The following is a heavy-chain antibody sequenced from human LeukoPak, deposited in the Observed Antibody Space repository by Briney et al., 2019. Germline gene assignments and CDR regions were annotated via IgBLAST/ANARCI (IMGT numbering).Heavy chain of an antibody. CDR3: ARKTVTTRGSFDY. D-gene: IGHD4-17*01. CDR2: IYYSGST. V-gene: IGHV4-59*01. CDR1: GGSISSYY. J-gene: IGHJ4*02. Sequence: PSETLSLTCTVSGGSISSYYWSWIRQPPGKGLEWIGYIYYSGSTNYNPSLKSRVTISVDTSKNQFSLKLSSVTAADTAVYYCARKTVTTRGSFDYWGQGTLATVSS.